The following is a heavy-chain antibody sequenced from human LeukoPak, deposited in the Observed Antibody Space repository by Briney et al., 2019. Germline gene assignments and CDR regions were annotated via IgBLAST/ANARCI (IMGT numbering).Heavy chain of an antibody. Sequence: GGSLRLSCAASGFTVSNNYMSWVRQAPGKGLEWVSVIYSDGNPYYADSVKGRFTISRDNSRNTLYLQMNSLRAEDTAVYFCASEVLAPGGKSSYYFDYWGQGPLVTVSS. D-gene: IGHD3-16*01. CDR1: GFTVSNNY. CDR2: IYSDGNP. CDR3: ASEVLAPGGKSSYYFDY. J-gene: IGHJ4*02. V-gene: IGHV3-53*01.